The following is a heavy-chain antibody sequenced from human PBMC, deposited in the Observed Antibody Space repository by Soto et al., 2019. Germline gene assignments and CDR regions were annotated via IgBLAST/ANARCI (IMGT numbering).Heavy chain of an antibody. CDR1: GGSISSGGYY. CDR2: IYYSGRT. V-gene: IGHV4-31*03. J-gene: IGHJ5*02. Sequence: QVQLRESGPGLVKPSQTLALTCTVSGGSISSGGYYWSWIRQHPGKGLEWIGYIYYSGRTYYNPSLKTRLTISGYTSKNPCSLKLSSVTAADTAVDYCARAPALGWFDPWGQGTLVTVSS. CDR3: ARAPALGWFDP.